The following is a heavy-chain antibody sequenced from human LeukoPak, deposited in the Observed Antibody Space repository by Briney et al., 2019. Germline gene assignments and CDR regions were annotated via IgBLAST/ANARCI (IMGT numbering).Heavy chain of an antibody. CDR2: IYYSGST. V-gene: IGHV4-39*07. J-gene: IGHJ3*02. Sequence: SETLSLTCTVSGGSVSRSPYYWGWIRQPPGKGLEWIGNIYYSGSTNYNPSLKSRVTMSLDTSKNQFSLKLSSVTAADTAVYYCATHIPYEQRGGAFDIWGQGTMVTVSS. D-gene: IGHD2-2*02. CDR1: GGSVSRSPYY. CDR3: ATHIPYEQRGGAFDI.